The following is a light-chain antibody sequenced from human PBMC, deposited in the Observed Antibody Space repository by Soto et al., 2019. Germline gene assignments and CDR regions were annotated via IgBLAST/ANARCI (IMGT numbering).Light chain of an antibody. CDR1: QSISSN. J-gene: IGKJ3*01. CDR2: GAS. Sequence: EIVMTQSPAPLSVSPGERATLSCRASQSISSNLAWYQQKPGQAPRLLIYGASTRATGIPATFSGSWSGTEFTLTISSLQSEDFAVYYCQQYNNWPFTFGPGTKVDIK. V-gene: IGKV3-15*01. CDR3: QQYNNWPFT.